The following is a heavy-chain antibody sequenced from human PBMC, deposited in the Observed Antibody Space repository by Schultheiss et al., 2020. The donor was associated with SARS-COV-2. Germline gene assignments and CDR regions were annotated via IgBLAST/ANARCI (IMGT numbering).Heavy chain of an antibody. CDR2: ISYDGSNI. CDR3: ARDYYGHFDF. Sequence: GESLKISCAASGFTFSSYGMHWVRQAPGKGLEWVAVISYDGSNIEYGGSVKGRFTISRDNSKNTLYLQMNSLRAEDTAVYYCARDYYGHFDFWGQGTLVTVSS. D-gene: IGHD3-22*01. CDR1: GFTFSSYG. J-gene: IGHJ4*02. V-gene: IGHV3-30*03.